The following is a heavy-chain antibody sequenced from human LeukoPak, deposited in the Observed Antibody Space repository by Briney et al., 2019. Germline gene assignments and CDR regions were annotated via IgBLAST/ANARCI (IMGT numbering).Heavy chain of an antibody. D-gene: IGHD3-22*01. V-gene: IGHV4-34*01. CDR1: GGSFSGYY. J-gene: IGHJ4*02. CDR2: INHSGST. Sequence: SETLSLTCAVYGGSFSGYYWSWIRQPPGKGLEWIGEINHSGSTNYNPSLKSRVTISVDTSKNQFSLKLSSVTAADTAVYYCARSRSGGYYVAYWGQGTLVTVSS. CDR3: ARSRSGGYYVAY.